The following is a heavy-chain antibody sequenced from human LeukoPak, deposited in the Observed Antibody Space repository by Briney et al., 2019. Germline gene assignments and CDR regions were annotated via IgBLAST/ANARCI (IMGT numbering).Heavy chain of an antibody. Sequence: GGSLRLSCAASGFTFSGYAMSWVRQAPGKGLEWVSAISGSGGSTYYADSVKGRFTISRDNSKNTLYLQMNSLRAEDTAVYYCARDEGYSSGWPFDYWGQGTLVTVSS. CDR1: GFTFSGYA. CDR3: ARDEGYSSGWPFDY. CDR2: ISGSGGST. V-gene: IGHV3-23*01. J-gene: IGHJ4*02. D-gene: IGHD6-19*01.